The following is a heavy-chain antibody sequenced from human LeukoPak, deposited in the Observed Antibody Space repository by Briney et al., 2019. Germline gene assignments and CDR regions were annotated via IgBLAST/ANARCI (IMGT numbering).Heavy chain of an antibody. CDR3: ARGGDYKTFDY. Sequence: SETLSLTCTVSGGSISSGDYYWSWLRQPPGKGLEWIGYIYYSGSTYYNPSLKSRVTISVDTSKNQFSLKLSSVTAADTAVYYCARGGDYKTFDYWGQGTLVTVSS. CDR2: IYYSGST. J-gene: IGHJ4*02. D-gene: IGHD4-17*01. V-gene: IGHV4-30-4*01. CDR1: GGSISSGDYY.